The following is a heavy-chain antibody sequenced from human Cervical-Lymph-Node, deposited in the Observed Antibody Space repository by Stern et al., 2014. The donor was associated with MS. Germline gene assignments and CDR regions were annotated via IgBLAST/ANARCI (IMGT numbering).Heavy chain of an antibody. Sequence: QVQLMQSGAEVKKPGSSVKVSCKASGGTFSSYAISWVRQAPGQGLEWMGGIFPIFGTANYAQKFQGRVTITADEPHSPAYMDLGRLRSEDTAVYYCARGERKEGLVRGMDVWGQGTTVTVSS. V-gene: IGHV1-69*01. CDR2: IFPIFGTA. D-gene: IGHD1-26*01. CDR3: ARGERKEGLVRGMDV. J-gene: IGHJ6*02. CDR1: GGTFSSYA.